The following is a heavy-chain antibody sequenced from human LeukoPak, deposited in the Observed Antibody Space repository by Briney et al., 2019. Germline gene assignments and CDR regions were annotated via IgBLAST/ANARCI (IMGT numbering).Heavy chain of an antibody. V-gene: IGHV4-34*01. J-gene: IGHJ6*03. Sequence: SETLSLTCAVYGGSFSGYYWSWIRQPPGKGLEWIGEINHSGSTNYNPSLKSRVTISVDTSKNQFSLKLSSVTAADTAVYYCARDTKLGRDYYYYMDVWGKGTTVTVSS. CDR2: INHSGST. D-gene: IGHD3-9*01. CDR3: ARDTKLGRDYYYYMDV. CDR1: GGSFSGYY.